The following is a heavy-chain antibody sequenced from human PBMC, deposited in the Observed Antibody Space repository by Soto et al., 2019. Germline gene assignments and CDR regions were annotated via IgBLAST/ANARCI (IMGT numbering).Heavy chain of an antibody. Sequence: EVQLLESGGGLVQPGGSLRLSCAASGFTFNNFAMTWVRQAPGKGLEWVSAISGGGDTTSYADSVKGRFTVSRDGSKNTLYLQMTSLRPEDPALYYCAKGRGASRSLTPRVDFWGQGTLVTVSS. CDR1: GFTFNNFA. D-gene: IGHD1-26*01. V-gene: IGHV3-23*01. CDR2: ISGGGDTT. J-gene: IGHJ4*02. CDR3: AKGRGASRSLTPRVDF.